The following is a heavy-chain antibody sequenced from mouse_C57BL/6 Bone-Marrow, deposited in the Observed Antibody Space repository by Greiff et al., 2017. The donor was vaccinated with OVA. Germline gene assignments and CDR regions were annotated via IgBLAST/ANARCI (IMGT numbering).Heavy chain of an antibody. V-gene: IGHV6-6*01. J-gene: IGHJ3*01. CDR1: GFTFSDAW. CDR2: IRNKANNHAT. D-gene: IGHD2-3*01. Sequence: EVQGVESGGGLVQPGGSMKLSCAASGFTFSDAWMDWVRQSPEKGLEWVAEIRNKANNHATYYAESVKGRFTISRDESKSTVYLQMNSLRAEDTGIYYCTRDDGYYGCAYWGQGTLVTVSA. CDR3: TRDDGYYGCAY.